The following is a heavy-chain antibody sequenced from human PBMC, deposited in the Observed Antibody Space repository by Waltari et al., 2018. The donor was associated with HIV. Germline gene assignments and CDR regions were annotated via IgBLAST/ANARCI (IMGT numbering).Heavy chain of an antibody. J-gene: IGHJ6*02. CDR1: GGSITSSNW. Sequence: QVQLQESGPGLVKPSGTLSLTCAVSGGSITSSNWWSWVRQPPGTGLEWIGEIYHSGSTNYHPSLKRRVTISLDKSKNQFSLKLSSVTAADTALYYCAGSRSSGSSVYYGMDVWGQGTTVTVSS. D-gene: IGHD3-22*01. CDR2: IYHSGST. V-gene: IGHV4-4*02. CDR3: AGSRSSGSSVYYGMDV.